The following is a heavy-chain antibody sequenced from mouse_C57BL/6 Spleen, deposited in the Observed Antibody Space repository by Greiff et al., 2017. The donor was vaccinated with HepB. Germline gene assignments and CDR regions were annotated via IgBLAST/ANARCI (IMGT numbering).Heavy chain of an antibody. D-gene: IGHD2-3*01. J-gene: IGHJ1*03. CDR2: INPSNGGT. CDR1: GYTFTSYW. Sequence: QVQLQQPGTELVKPGASVKLSCKASGYTFTSYWMHWVKHRPGQGLEWIGNINPSNGGTNYNEKFKSKATLTVDKSSSTAYMQLSSLTSEDSAVYYCANPQGVTAWYFDVWGTGTTVTVSS. V-gene: IGHV1-53*01. CDR3: ANPQGVTAWYFDV.